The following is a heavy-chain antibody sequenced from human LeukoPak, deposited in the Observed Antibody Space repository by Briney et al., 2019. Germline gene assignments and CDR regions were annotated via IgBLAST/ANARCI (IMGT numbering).Heavy chain of an antibody. CDR1: GSTFSSHS. D-gene: IGHD2/OR15-2a*01. J-gene: IGHJ4*02. CDR2: ISGSGGST. V-gene: IGHV3-23*01. Sequence: GGSLRLSCAASGSTFSSHSMNWVRQAPGKGLEWVSAISGSGGSTYYADSVKGRFTISRDNSKNTLYLQMNSLRAEDTAVYYCAVLRPFDYWGQGTLVTVSS. CDR3: AVLRPFDY.